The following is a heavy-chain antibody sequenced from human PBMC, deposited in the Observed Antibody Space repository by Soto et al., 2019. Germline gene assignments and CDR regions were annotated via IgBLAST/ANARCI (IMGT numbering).Heavy chain of an antibody. CDR2: ISYDGSNK. Sequence: QVQLVESGGGVVQPGRSLRLSCAASGFTFSSYAMHWVREAPGKGLEWVAVISYDGSNKYYADSVKGRFTISRDNSKNTLYLQMNSLGAEDTAVYYCARGRRDLDYWGQGTLFTVSS. CDR1: GFTFSSYA. CDR3: ARGRRDLDY. V-gene: IGHV3-30-3*01. J-gene: IGHJ4*02.